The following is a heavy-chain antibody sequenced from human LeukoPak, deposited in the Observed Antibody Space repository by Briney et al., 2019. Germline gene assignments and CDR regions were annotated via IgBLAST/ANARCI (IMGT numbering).Heavy chain of an antibody. D-gene: IGHD3-10*01. CDR2: INPNSGGT. J-gene: IGHJ4*02. CDR3: ARVGGDYYASGSTLFDY. Sequence: ASVNVSCKASGYTFTGCYMHWVRQAPGQGLEWMGWINPNSGGTNYAQKFQGRVTMTRDTSISTAYMELSRLRSDETAVYYCARVGGDYYASGSTLFDYWGQGTLVTVSS. CDR1: GYTFTGCY. V-gene: IGHV1-2*02.